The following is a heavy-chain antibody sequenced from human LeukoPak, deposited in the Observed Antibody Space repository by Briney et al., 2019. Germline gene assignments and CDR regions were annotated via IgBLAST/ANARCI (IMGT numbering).Heavy chain of an antibody. D-gene: IGHD4-17*01. CDR1: VFTSSGSR. V-gene: IGHV3-7*03. CDR2: IKQDGSEK. J-gene: IGHJ4*02. CDR3: ARESTTVTSRSYFDY. Sequence: GGSLRLSCAASVFTSSGSRMSWVREAPGTGLEWVANIKQDGSEKYSVESVKGRFTISRDNDKNSLYLQMNSLRAEDTAVYYCARESTTVTSRSYFDYWGQGTLVTVSS.